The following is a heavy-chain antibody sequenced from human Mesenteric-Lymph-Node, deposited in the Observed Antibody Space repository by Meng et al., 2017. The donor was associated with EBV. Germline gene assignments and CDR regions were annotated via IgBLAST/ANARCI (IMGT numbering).Heavy chain of an antibody. D-gene: IGHD6-6*01. V-gene: IGHV1-18*01. CDR1: GYIFSHYG. CDR3: ARTYSSTSHFDY. Sequence: QVPLVQSGAEVKKPGDSVKGSCKTSGYIFSHYGIDWVRQAPGQGLEWMGWIYTFNDDTIYAESFQDRVTLTTDTSTSTVYMELKSLRSDDTAVYYCARTYSSTSHFDYWGQGSLVTVSS. J-gene: IGHJ4*02. CDR2: IYTFNDDT.